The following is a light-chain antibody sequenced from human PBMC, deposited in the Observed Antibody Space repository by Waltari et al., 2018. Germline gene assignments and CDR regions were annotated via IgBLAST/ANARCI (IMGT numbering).Light chain of an antibody. V-gene: IGKV3-20*01. J-gene: IGKJ4*01. CDR1: QSVTKNY. CDR2: GAS. CDR3: QQYGTSTLT. Sequence: EIVLTQSPGTLSLSPGERATLSCRASQSVTKNYLAWYQQKPAQAPRTLIYGASSMVTGIPDRFSGSGSGTDFTLTISRLDPEDFAVYYCQQYGTSTLTFGGGTKVEIK.